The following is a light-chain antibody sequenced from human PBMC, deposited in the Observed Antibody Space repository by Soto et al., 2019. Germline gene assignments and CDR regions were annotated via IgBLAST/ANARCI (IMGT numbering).Light chain of an antibody. Sequence: SQSAATLSLSPGARATLSCRASPSVTSNLAWYQQALGQAPRLLIYDASNREAGIPARFSGSGSGTAFTLTISSLEPEDFAVYYCQQCSNWPWTFGQGTKVDI. J-gene: IGKJ1*01. CDR1: PSVTSN. V-gene: IGKV3-11*01. CDR2: DAS. CDR3: QQCSNWPWT.